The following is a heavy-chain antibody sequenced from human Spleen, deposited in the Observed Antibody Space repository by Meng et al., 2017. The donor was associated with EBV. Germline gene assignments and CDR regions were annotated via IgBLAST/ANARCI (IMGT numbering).Heavy chain of an antibody. D-gene: IGHD3-10*01. CDR1: GGTLNSDA. CDR2: LIPMSGAP. Sequence: QGRLVQAGREVKKPGSSVKVSCKTSGGTLNSDAISWVRQAPGQGLEWMGGLIPMSGAPNYAQKFQGRVTITADESTGTHYMDLSSLRSEDTAVYYCASESGRGYTPDYWGQGTLVTVSS. V-gene: IGHV1-69*01. J-gene: IGHJ4*02. CDR3: ASESGRGYTPDY.